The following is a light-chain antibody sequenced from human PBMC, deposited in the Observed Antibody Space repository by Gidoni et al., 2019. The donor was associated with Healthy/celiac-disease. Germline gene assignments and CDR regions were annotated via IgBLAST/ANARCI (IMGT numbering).Light chain of an antibody. CDR3: QQYYSTRPKT. CDR2: WAS. V-gene: IGKV4-1*01. Sequence: DIVMTQSPDSLSVSLGERATINCKSSQSLLYRSNNKNYLAWYQQKPGQPPKLLIYWASTRESGVPDRFSGSGSGTDFTLTISSLQAEDVAVYYCQQYYSTRPKTFGQGTKVEIK. J-gene: IGKJ1*01. CDR1: QSLLYRSNNKNY.